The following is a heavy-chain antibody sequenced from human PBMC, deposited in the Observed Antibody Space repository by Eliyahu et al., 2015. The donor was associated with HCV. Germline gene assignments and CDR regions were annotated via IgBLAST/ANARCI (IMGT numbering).Heavy chain of an antibody. V-gene: IGHV3-23*01. D-gene: IGHD1/OR15-1a*01. CDR1: GFTFDIYA. Sequence: EVQLLESVGGLVQPGXSLRLXCAASGFTFDIYAMXWVRQASGKGLEWVSAISGTGGDTYYADSVKGRFTISRDNSKNTLYLEVDSLRAEDTAVYYCAKFHGEQFFDYWGQGILVTVSS. J-gene: IGHJ4*02. CDR2: ISGTGGDT. CDR3: AKFHGEQFFDY.